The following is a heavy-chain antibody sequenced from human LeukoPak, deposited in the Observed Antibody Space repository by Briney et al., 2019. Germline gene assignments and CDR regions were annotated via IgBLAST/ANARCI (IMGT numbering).Heavy chain of an antibody. CDR1: GDSISSGDYY. CDR2: ISSSGST. Sequence: SETLSLTCTVSGDSISSGDYYWSWIRQPAGKGLEWIGRISSSGSTNYNPSLKSRVTTSVDTSKNQFSLKLSSVTAADTAVYFCARGPYSYDSSGAFDIWGQGTMVTVSS. D-gene: IGHD3-22*01. V-gene: IGHV4-61*02. CDR3: ARGPYSYDSSGAFDI. J-gene: IGHJ3*02.